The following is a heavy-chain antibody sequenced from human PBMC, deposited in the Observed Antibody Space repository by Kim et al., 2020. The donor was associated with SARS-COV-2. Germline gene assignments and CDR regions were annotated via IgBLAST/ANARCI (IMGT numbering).Heavy chain of an antibody. CDR2: ISYDGSNK. V-gene: IGHV3-30-3*01. D-gene: IGHD3-22*01. J-gene: IGHJ3*02. CDR3: ATLDYYDNSGDRDVFDI. CDR1: GFTFSRYA. Sequence: GGSLRLSCAASGFTFSRYAIHWVRQAPGKGLEWVAVISYDGSNKYYADSVKGRFTISRDNSKNTLFLQVNRMRAEDTAVYYCATLDYYDNSGDRDVFDIWGQGTMVTVSS.